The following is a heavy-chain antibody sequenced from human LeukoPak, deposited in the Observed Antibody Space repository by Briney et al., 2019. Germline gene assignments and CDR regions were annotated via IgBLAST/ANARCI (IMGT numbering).Heavy chain of an antibody. J-gene: IGHJ4*02. CDR2: INSDGSST. V-gene: IGHV3-74*01. CDR1: GFTFSSYW. Sequence: GGTLRLSCAASGFTFSSYWTHWTRHAPAKALVWVSRINSDGSSTSYADSVKRRFTIPRDNAKNTLYLQLNSQRAQDTEVYYCAASVYYWGQGTLVTVSS. CDR3: AASVYY.